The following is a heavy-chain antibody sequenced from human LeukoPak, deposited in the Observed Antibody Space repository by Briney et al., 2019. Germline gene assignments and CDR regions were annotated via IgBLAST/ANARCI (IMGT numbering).Heavy chain of an antibody. D-gene: IGHD1-1*01. CDR3: AKATEYNWNDGSGREFDY. V-gene: IGHV3-23*01. Sequence: PGGSLRLSCAASGFTFSSYAMTWVRQAPGKGLEWVSGISRSGDGTYCADSVKGRFTISRDNSKNTLYLHMNTLRAEDTAVYYCAKATEYNWNDGSGREFDYWGQGTPVTVSS. CDR2: ISRSGDGT. J-gene: IGHJ4*02. CDR1: GFTFSSYA.